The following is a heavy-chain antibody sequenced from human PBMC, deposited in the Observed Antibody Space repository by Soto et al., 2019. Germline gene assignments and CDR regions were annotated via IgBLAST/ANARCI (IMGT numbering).Heavy chain of an antibody. D-gene: IGHD3-22*01. V-gene: IGHV1-2*04. J-gene: IGHJ5*02. CDR3: ARGRGSGYYRYNWFDP. Sequence: GASVKVSCKASGYAFTGYYMHWVRQAPGQGLEWMGWINPNSGGTNYAQKFQGWVTMTRDTSISTAYMELSRLRSDDTAVYYCARGRGSGYYRYNWFDPWGQGTLVTVSS. CDR1: GYAFTGYY. CDR2: INPNSGGT.